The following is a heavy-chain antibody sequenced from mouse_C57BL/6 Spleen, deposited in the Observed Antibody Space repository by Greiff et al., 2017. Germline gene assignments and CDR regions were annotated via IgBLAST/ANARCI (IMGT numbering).Heavy chain of an antibody. CDR1: GYSFTGYY. D-gene: IGHD1-1*01. CDR3: ERAAVVAGNYFDY. Sequence: EVQLQQSGPELVKPGASVKISCKASGYSFTGYYMNWVKQSPEKSLEWIGEINPSTGGTTYNKKFKAKATLTVDKSSSTAYMQLNSLTSEDSAVYYCERAAVVAGNYFDYWGQGTTRTVSS. V-gene: IGHV1-42*01. CDR2: INPSTGGT. J-gene: IGHJ2*01.